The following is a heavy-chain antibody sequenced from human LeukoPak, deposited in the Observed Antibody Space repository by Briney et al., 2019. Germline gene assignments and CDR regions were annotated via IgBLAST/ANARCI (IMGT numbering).Heavy chain of an antibody. CDR3: ARGDAAMITGGFFDY. J-gene: IGHJ4*02. Sequence: GGSLRLSCAVSGLTFSSSWMDWVRQAPGKGLEWVASINPDGNKKYSADSVKGRFTISRDNAENSLYLQMNSLRDEDTAVYYCARGDAAMITGGFFDYWGQGILVTVSS. CDR1: GLTFSSSW. V-gene: IGHV3-7*01. CDR2: INPDGNKK. D-gene: IGHD5-18*01.